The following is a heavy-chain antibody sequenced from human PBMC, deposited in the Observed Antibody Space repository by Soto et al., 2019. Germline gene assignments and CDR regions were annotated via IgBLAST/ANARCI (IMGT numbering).Heavy chain of an antibody. CDR2: ISGSGGST. CDR3: AKDLYSDTSGYARPKDFDF. D-gene: IGHD3-22*01. J-gene: IGHJ4*02. V-gene: IGHV3-23*01. CDR1: GFSFRMFA. Sequence: EVQLLESGGGLGQPGGSLSLSGAGSGFSFRMFATSWVRLAPGKGQVWVSGISGSGGSTYYADSVKGRFSTSRDNYRNTVFLQVSSLRGEDTGIYYCAKDLYSDTSGYARPKDFDFWGQGTRVSVSS.